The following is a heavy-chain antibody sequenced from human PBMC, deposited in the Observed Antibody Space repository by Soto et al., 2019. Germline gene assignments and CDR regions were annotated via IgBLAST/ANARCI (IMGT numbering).Heavy chain of an antibody. J-gene: IGHJ4*02. CDR2: IYYSGST. Sequence: SENLSLTCTVYGDSMRSFYWSWIRQPPGKGLEWIGNIYYSGSTNYNPSHKSRVTMSVDMSRNQVSLKLSSVTAADTAVYYCTRVGCYYGDYPHFDYWGQGSPVTVSS. D-gene: IGHD4-17*01. CDR3: TRVGCYYGDYPHFDY. V-gene: IGHV4-59*01. CDR1: GDSMRSFY.